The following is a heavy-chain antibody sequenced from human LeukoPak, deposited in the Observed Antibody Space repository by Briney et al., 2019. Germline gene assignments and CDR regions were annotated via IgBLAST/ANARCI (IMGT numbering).Heavy chain of an antibody. CDR3: TTADYGDHQFDY. V-gene: IGHV3-15*01. J-gene: IGHJ4*02. CDR1: GLTFRNAW. D-gene: IGHD4-17*01. Sequence: GGSLRLSCAASGLTFRNAWMSWVRQAPGKGLEWVGRIKSKTDGGTTDYAAPVKGRFTISRDDSKNILYLQLNSLKTDDTAVYYCTTADYGDHQFDYWGQGTLVTVSS. CDR2: IKSKTDGGTT.